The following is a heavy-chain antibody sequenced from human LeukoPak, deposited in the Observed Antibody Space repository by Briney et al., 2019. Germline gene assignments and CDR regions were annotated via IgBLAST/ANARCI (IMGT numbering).Heavy chain of an antibody. D-gene: IGHD3-3*01. CDR1: GFTFSSYS. Sequence: GGSLRLSCAASGFTFSSYSMNWVRQAPGKGLEWVSHITASGTAMFYADSVKGRFTISRDNAKNSLYLQMDSLRDEDTAVYYCARVHYYTSYYDFWSGYPPYYYGMDVWGQGTTVTVSS. CDR2: ITASGTAM. V-gene: IGHV3-48*02. J-gene: IGHJ6*02. CDR3: ARVHYYTSYYDFWSGYPPYYYGMDV.